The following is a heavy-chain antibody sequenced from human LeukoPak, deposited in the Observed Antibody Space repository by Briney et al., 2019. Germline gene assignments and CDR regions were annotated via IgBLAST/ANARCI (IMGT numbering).Heavy chain of an antibody. J-gene: IGHJ4*02. V-gene: IGHV4-34*01. D-gene: IGHD4/OR15-4a*01. CDR3: ARGAGALTLDYFDY. Sequence: SETLSLTCAVYGGSFSGYYWSWIRQPPGKGLEWIGEINHSGSTNYNPSLKSRVTISVDTSKNQFSLKLSSVTAADTAVYYCARGAGALTLDYFDYWGQGTLVTVS. CDR2: INHSGST. CDR1: GGSFSGYY.